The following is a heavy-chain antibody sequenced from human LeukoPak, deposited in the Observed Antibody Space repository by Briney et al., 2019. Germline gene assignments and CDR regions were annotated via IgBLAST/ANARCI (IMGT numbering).Heavy chain of an antibody. D-gene: IGHD6-6*01. CDR1: GFTFSSYS. J-gene: IGHJ4*02. Sequence: KTGGSLRLSCAASGFTFSSYSMNWVRQAPGKGLEWVSSISSSGSYICYAGSVKGRSTISRDNAKNSLYLQMNSLRAEDTAVYYCASGARPIDYWGQGTLVTVSS. CDR3: ASGARPIDY. V-gene: IGHV3-21*01. CDR2: ISSSGSYI.